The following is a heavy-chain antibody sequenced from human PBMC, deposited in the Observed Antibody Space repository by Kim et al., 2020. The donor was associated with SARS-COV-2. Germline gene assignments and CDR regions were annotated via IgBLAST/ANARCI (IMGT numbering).Heavy chain of an antibody. CDR1: GFTFSSYS. Sequence: GGSLRLSCAASGFTFSSYSMNWVRQAPGKGLEWVSSISSSSSYIYYADSVKGRFTISRDNAKNSLYLQMNSLRAEDTAVYYCARDPRPPYYYDSSGYYYGGYWYFDLWDRGTLVTVSS. J-gene: IGHJ2*01. D-gene: IGHD3-22*01. V-gene: IGHV3-21*01. CDR3: ARDPRPPYYYDSSGYYYGGYWYFDL. CDR2: ISSSSSYI.